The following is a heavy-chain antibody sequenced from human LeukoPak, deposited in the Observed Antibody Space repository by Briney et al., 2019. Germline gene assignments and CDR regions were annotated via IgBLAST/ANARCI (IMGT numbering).Heavy chain of an antibody. J-gene: IGHJ6*03. CDR2: IIPIFGTA. V-gene: IGHV1-69*05. D-gene: IGHD2-2*01. Sequence: ASVKVSCKDPGGTFSSYAISWVRQAPGQGLEWKGGIIPIFGTAKYAHKFQGRVTITTDESTSTAYMELSSLSSEDTAVYYCASTVPPDYYYMDFWGKGTTVTVSS. CDR3: ASTVPPDYYYMDF. CDR1: GGTFSSYA.